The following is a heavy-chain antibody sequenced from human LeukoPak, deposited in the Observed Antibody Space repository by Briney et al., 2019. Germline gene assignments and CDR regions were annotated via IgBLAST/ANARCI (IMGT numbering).Heavy chain of an antibody. CDR3: ARVTRGVNTDY. V-gene: IGHV1-69*02. CDR2: IIPILGIA. D-gene: IGHD2-21*02. CDR1: GGTFSSYT. Sequence: GSSVKVSCKASGGTFSSYTISWVRQAPGQGLEWMGRIIPILGIANYAQKFQGRVSMTTDTSTSTAYMELRSLRSDDTAVYYCARVTRGVNTDYWGQGTLVTVSS. J-gene: IGHJ4*02.